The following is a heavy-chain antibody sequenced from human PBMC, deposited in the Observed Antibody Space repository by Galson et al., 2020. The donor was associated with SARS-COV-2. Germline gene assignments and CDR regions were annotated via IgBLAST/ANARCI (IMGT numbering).Heavy chain of an antibody. Sequence: GGSLRLSCAASGFTFSSYWMSWVRQAPGKGLEWVANIKQDGSEKYYVDSVKGRFTISRDNAKNSLYLQMNSLRAEDTAVYYCARVSDYYDSSGYSNWGQGTLVTGSS. CDR3: ARVSDYYDSSGYSN. D-gene: IGHD3-22*01. V-gene: IGHV3-7*03. CDR2: IKQDGSEK. CDR1: GFTFSSYW. J-gene: IGHJ4*02.